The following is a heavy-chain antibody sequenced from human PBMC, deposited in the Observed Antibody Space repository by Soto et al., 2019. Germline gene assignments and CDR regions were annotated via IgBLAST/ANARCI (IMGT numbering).Heavy chain of an antibody. CDR1: GYTFTSYG. CDR2: ISAYNGNT. J-gene: IGHJ3*02. CDR3: ARVLGGYCSGGSCYSSAFDI. Sequence: RASVKVSCKASGYTFTSYGISWVRQAPGQGLEWMGWISAYNGNTNYAQKLQGRVTMTTDTSTSTAYMELRSLRSDDTAVYYCARVLGGYCSGGSCYSSAFDIWGQGTMVTVSS. D-gene: IGHD2-15*01. V-gene: IGHV1-18*04.